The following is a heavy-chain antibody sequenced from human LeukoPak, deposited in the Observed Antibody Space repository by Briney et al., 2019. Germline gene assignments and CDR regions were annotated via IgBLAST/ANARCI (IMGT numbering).Heavy chain of an antibody. CDR3: ARDTRNAFDI. CDR1: GTIFSGYW. CDR2: ISSDGSTT. V-gene: IGHV3-74*01. D-gene: IGHD1-14*01. J-gene: IGHJ4*02. Sequence: GALRLSCAASGTIFSGYWMHWVRQAPGKGLVWVSCISSDGSTTRYADSVTGRFTISRDNAKNTVYVQMNSLRDEDTAVYYCARDTRNAFDIWGQGTLVTVSS.